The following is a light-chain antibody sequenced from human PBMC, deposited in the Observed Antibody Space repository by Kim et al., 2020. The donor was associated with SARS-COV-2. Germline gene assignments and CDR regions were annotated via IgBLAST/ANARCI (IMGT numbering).Light chain of an antibody. CDR2: GEN. CDR3: NSRDRSDTSWV. Sequence: SSELTQDPAVSVALGQTVRITCQGDSLRTYYASWYQQKPRQAPVLVIYGENNRPSGIPDRFSGSRTGNTASLTITGAQAEDEADYYCNSRDRSDTSWVFGGGTQLTVL. CDR1: SLRTYY. J-gene: IGLJ3*02. V-gene: IGLV3-19*01.